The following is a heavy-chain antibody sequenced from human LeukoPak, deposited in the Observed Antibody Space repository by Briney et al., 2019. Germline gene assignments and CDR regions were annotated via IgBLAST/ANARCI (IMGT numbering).Heavy chain of an antibody. CDR2: IYYSGST. J-gene: IGHJ5*02. Sequence: SETLSLTCTVSGGSISSNYWGWIRQPPGKGLEWIGYIYYSGSTNYNPSLKSRVTISVDTSKNQFSLKLSSVTAADTAVYYCARVNPVIAVAGTMRYWFDPWGQGTLVTVSS. CDR3: ARVNPVIAVAGTMRYWFDP. D-gene: IGHD6-19*01. CDR1: GGSISSNY. V-gene: IGHV4-59*01.